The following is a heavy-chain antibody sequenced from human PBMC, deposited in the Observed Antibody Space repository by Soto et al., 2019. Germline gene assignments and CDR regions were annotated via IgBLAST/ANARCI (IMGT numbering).Heavy chain of an antibody. J-gene: IGHJ5*02. CDR1: GFTFSDYY. Sequence: GGSLGLSCAASGFTFSDYYMSWIRQAPGKGLEWVSYISSSGSTIYYADSVKGRFTISRDNAKNSLYLQMNSLRAEDTAVYYCAILVVVDPHHWFEPWGQGTLVTVSS. CDR2: ISSSGSTI. V-gene: IGHV3-11*01. CDR3: AILVVVDPHHWFEP. D-gene: IGHD2-15*01.